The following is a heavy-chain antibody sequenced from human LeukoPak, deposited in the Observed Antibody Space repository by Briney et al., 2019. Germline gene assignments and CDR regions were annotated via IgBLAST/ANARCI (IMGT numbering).Heavy chain of an antibody. Sequence: ARTLRLSCVVSGFSFSSYGMHWVRHAPGKGLEWVAVISYDGSSKYYADSVKGRFTISRDNSKNTLYLQMNSLRAEDTALYYCAKDVKYNWNYIDYWGQGALVTVSS. CDR1: GFSFSSYG. D-gene: IGHD1-20*01. V-gene: IGHV3-30*18. J-gene: IGHJ4*02. CDR2: ISYDGSSK. CDR3: AKDVKYNWNYIDY.